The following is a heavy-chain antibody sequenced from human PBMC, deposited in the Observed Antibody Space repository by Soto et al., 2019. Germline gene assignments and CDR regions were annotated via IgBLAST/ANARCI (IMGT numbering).Heavy chain of an antibody. CDR1: GGSISSGGYY. Sequence: SETLSLTCTVSGGSISSGGYYWSWIRQHPGKGLEWIGYIYYSGSTYYNPSLKSRVTISVDTSKNQFSLKLSSVTAADTAVYYCARVAANSYSTLFDYWGQGTLVTVSS. V-gene: IGHV4-31*03. J-gene: IGHJ4*02. CDR2: IYYSGST. CDR3: ARVAANSYSTLFDY. D-gene: IGHD4-4*01.